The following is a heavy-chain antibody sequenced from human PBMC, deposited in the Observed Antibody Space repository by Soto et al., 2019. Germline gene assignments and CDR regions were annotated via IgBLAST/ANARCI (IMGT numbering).Heavy chain of an antibody. CDR3: ARLGDIVVVPAAYYYYYYGMDV. CDR1: GYSFTSYW. D-gene: IGHD2-2*01. Sequence: ESLKISCKGSGYSFTSYWISWVRQMPGKGLEWMGRIDPSDSYTNYSPSFQGHVTISADKSISTAYLQWSSLKASDTAMYYCARLGDIVVVPAAYYYYYYGMDVWGQGTTVTVSS. CDR2: IDPSDSYT. J-gene: IGHJ6*02. V-gene: IGHV5-10-1*01.